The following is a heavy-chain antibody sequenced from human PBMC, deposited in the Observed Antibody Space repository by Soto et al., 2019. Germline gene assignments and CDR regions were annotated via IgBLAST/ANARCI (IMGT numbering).Heavy chain of an antibody. Sequence: SAEVSSRASGYTFTSYAINWVRQAPGQGLECVGWINPTSEYTAHAQKFQGSVTLTREISTATAYMELSSLTSDDTAVYFCARQDHPGYSSSWGPGT. D-gene: IGHD2-15*01. CDR3: ARQDHPGYSSS. J-gene: IGHJ4*02. CDR2: INPTSEYT. CDR1: GYTFTSYA. V-gene: IGHV1-8*01.